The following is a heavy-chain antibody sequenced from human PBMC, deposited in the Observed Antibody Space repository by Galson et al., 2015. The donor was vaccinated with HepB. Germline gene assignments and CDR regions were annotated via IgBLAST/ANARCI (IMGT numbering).Heavy chain of an antibody. J-gene: IGHJ4*02. CDR2: INTDGSTT. CDR1: GFTFSSYW. V-gene: IGHV3-74*01. CDR3: ARSLGQVTY. Sequence: SLRLSCAASGFTFSSYWMNWVRQTPGKGLVWVSHINTDGSTTGYADSVRGRFTISRDNAKNTLYVQMNSLTAGDTAVYYCARSLGQVTYWGLGTLVTVSS. D-gene: IGHD3-16*02.